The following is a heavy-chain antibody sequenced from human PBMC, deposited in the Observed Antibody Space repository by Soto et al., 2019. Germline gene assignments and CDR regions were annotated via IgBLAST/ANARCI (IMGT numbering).Heavy chain of an antibody. CDR1: GGSITSGCYY. D-gene: IGHD6-19*01. Sequence: LSLTCTVSGGSITSGCYYWSWIRQHPWKGLEWIGYISHSKNTHYTPSLKSRVSISVDSSKNQFSLKLSSVTAADTAVYYCARGAPKNGWPEWFAPWGQGNLVTGSS. V-gene: IGHV4-31*03. J-gene: IGHJ5*02. CDR2: ISHSKNT. CDR3: ARGAPKNGWPEWFAP.